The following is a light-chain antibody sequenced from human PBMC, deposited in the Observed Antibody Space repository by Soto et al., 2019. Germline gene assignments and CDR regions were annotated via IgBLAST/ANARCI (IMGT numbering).Light chain of an antibody. CDR1: XXDVGSYNL. J-gene: IGLJ2*01. Sequence: QSALTQPASVSGXPXXSXTXSCTXTXXDVGSYNLVSWYQQHPGKAPKLMIYEVTERPSGVSDRISGSKSGNTASLTISGLQAEDEADYYCCSYAGRITLVFGGGTKLTVL. CDR3: CSYAGRITLV. V-gene: IGLV2-23*02. CDR2: EVT.